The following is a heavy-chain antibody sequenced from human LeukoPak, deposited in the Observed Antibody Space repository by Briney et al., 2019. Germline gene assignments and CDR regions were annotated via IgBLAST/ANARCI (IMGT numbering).Heavy chain of an antibody. D-gene: IGHD5-24*01. CDR1: GYTLTELS. CDR3: ASSSMATITDY. V-gene: IGHV1-24*01. Sequence: ASVKVSCKVSGYTLTELSMHWVRQAPGNGLEWMRGFDTEDGETIYAQKFQGRVTMTEDTSTDTAYLELSSLRSEDTAVYYCASSSMATITDYWGQGTLVTVSS. CDR2: FDTEDGET. J-gene: IGHJ4*02.